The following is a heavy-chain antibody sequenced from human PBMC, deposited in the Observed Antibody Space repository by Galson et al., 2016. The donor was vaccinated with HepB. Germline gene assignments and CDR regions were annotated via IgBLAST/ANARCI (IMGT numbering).Heavy chain of an antibody. J-gene: IGHJ5*02. CDR3: ARDDFWSGSSSGWFDP. D-gene: IGHD3-3*01. Sequence: TLSLTCTVSGGSISSGGHYWTWIRQYPGKGLEWIGYIYYRGSTHYNPSLKSRITISIDTSRNQFSLKLTSVTAADTAVYYCARDDFWSGSSSGWFDPWGQGTLVTVSS. CDR1: GGSISSGGHY. V-gene: IGHV4-31*03. CDR2: IYYRGST.